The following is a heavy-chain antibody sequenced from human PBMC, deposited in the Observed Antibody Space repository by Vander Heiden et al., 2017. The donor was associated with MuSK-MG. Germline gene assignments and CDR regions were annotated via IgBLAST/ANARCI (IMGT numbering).Heavy chain of an antibody. CDR1: GYSISSGYY. J-gene: IGHJ4*02. D-gene: IGHD3-22*01. CDR2: IYHSGST. Sequence: QVQLQESGPGLVKPSETLSLTCAVSGYSISSGYYWGWIRQPPGKGLEWIGSIYHSGSTYYNPALKSRVTISVDTSKNQFSLKLSSVTAADTAVYYCARHTTYYDSPRFDYWGQGTLVTVYS. CDR3: ARHTTYYDSPRFDY. V-gene: IGHV4-38-2*01.